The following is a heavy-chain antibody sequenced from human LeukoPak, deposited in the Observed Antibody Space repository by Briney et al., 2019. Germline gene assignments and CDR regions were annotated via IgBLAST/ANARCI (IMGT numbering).Heavy chain of an antibody. J-gene: IGHJ4*02. CDR2: ISGSGGST. Sequence: PGGSLRLSCAASGFTFSSYAMSWVRQAPGKGLEWVSAISGSGGSTYYADSVKGRFTIPRDNSKNTLYLQMNSLRAEDTAVYYCAKVRQVGYYGSGSYSHYFDYWGQGTLVTVSS. CDR3: AKVRQVGYYGSGSYSHYFDY. V-gene: IGHV3-23*01. D-gene: IGHD3-10*01. CDR1: GFTFSSYA.